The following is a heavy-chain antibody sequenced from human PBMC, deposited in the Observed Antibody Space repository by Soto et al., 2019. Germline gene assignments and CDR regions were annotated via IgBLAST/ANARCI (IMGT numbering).Heavy chain of an antibody. CDR3: GRGIVYSNYYYNYGMDV. J-gene: IGHJ6*02. D-gene: IGHD4-4*01. Sequence: QVQLVQSGAEVKKPGSSVKVSCKASGGTFSSYAISWVRQSPGQGLEWMGGIIPIFGTANYAQKFKGRDTITADESTSTGYMEQSSVRSAEKAVYYCGRGIVYSNYYYNYGMDVWGQGTTVTVSS. CDR1: GGTFSSYA. CDR2: IIPIFGTA. V-gene: IGHV1-69*12.